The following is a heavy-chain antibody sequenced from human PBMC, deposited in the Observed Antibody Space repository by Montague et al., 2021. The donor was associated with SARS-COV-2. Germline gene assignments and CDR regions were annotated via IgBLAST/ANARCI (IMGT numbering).Heavy chain of an antibody. V-gene: IGHV4-39*01. CDR1: GDSIISSRYF. J-gene: IGHJ4*02. Sequence: SETLSLTCTVSGDSIISSRYFWGWLRQPPGKGLDWIGSISYSGSTYHNPSLRSRVTISLDTSKNQISLKLSSVTAADTAMYYGASHNRGRCCYFDYWGQGTLVTASS. D-gene: IGHD4-17*01. CDR3: ASHNRGRCCYFDY. CDR2: ISYSGST.